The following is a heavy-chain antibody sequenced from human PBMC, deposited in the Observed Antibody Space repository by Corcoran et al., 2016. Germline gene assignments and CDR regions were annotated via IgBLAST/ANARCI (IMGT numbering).Heavy chain of an antibody. CDR2: IRSKANSYAT. V-gene: IGHV3-73*02. D-gene: IGHD6-13*01. Sequence: EVQLVESGGGLVQPGGSLKLSCAASGFTFSGSAMHWVRQASGKGLEWVGRIRSKANSYATAYAASVKGRFTISRDDSKNTAYLQMNSLKTEDTAVYYWTRGIAAAAMWWYFDLWGRGTLVTVSS. CDR3: TRGIAAAAMWWYFDL. J-gene: IGHJ2*01. CDR1: GFTFSGSA.